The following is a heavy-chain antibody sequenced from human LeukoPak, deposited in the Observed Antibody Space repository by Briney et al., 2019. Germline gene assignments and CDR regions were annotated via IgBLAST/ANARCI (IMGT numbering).Heavy chain of an antibody. V-gene: IGHV1-46*01. Sequence: ASVKVSCKASGYTFTRYHINWVRQAPGQGLEWMGIINPSGGSTSYAQKFQGRVTMTSDTSISTAYMELSRLRSDDTAVYYCARVSGSYSGFDYWGQGTLVTVSS. D-gene: IGHD1-26*01. CDR2: INPSGGST. CDR1: GYTFTRYH. CDR3: ARVSGSYSGFDY. J-gene: IGHJ4*02.